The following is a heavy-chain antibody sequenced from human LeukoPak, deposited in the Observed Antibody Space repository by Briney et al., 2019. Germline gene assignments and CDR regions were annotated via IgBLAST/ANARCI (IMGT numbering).Heavy chain of an antibody. CDR3: ARHYHTVTAFDY. CDR1: GFTFSSYG. CDR2: ISHDGRSK. V-gene: IGHV3-30*03. D-gene: IGHD4-17*01. J-gene: IGHJ4*02. Sequence: GRSLRLSCAASGFTFSSYGMHWVRQAPGKGLEWVAVISHDGRSKYDADSVRGRFTISRDNSKNTLYLQMNSLRTEDTAAYYCARHYHTVTAFDYWGQGTLVAVSS.